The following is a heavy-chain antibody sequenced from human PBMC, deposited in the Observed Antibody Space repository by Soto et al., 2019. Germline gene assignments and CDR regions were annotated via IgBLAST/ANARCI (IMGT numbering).Heavy chain of an antibody. Sequence: LQLQESGSGLVKPSQTLSLTCAVSDGSISSGESSWSWIREPPGKGLEWIGYIYHSGSTYYNPSLKSRVTISVDRSKNQFSLKLSSVTAADTAVYYCAGSGYHHNSGMDVWGQGTTVTVSS. CDR3: AGSGYHHNSGMDV. CDR2: IYHSGST. D-gene: IGHD3-22*01. V-gene: IGHV4-30-2*01. J-gene: IGHJ6*02. CDR1: DGSISSGESS.